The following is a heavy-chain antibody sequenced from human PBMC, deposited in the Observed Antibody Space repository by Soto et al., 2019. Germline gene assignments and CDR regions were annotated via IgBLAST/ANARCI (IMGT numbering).Heavy chain of an antibody. D-gene: IGHD3-3*01. CDR1: GGTFSSYA. V-gene: IGHV1-69*06. CDR2: IIPIFGTA. Sequence: SVKVSCKASGGTFSSYAISWVRQAPGQGLEWMGGIIPIFGTANYAQKFQGRVTITADKSTSTAYMELSSLRSEDTAAYYCARVPISIFGVVIPSTPYYGMDVWGQGTTVTVSS. CDR3: ARVPISIFGVVIPSTPYYGMDV. J-gene: IGHJ6*02.